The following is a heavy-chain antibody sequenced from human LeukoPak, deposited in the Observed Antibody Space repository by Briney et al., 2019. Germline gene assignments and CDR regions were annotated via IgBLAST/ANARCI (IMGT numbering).Heavy chain of an antibody. CDR2: IYYSGST. V-gene: IGHV4-39*01. J-gene: IGHJ4*02. CDR1: SGPILISSSN. Sequence: AETLSSTPIVLSGPILISSSNRCWIRQPPGKGLEWIGSIYYSGSTYYNPSLKSRFTISVDTSKNQFSLKLSSVTAAHKIVYYCAIRDSSGVVPRWDYWGQGTLVTVSS. CDR3: AIRDSSGVVPRWDY. D-gene: IGHD6-25*01.